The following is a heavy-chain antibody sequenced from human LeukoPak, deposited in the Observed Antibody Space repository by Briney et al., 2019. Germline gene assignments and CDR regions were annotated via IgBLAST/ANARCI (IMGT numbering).Heavy chain of an antibody. D-gene: IGHD3-3*01. V-gene: IGHV3-23*01. CDR1: GFTFSSYA. J-gene: IGHJ6*02. CDR2: ISGSGGST. CDR3: ARYRSPLEYYYYYYGMDV. Sequence: GGSLRLSCAASGFTFSSYAMSWVRQAPGKGLEWVSAISGSGGSTYYADSVKGRFTISRDNSKNTLYLQMNSLRAEDTAVYYCARYRSPLEYYYYYYGMDVWGQGTTVTVSS.